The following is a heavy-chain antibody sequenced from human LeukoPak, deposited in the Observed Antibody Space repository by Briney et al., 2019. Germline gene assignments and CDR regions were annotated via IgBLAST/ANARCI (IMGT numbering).Heavy chain of an antibody. D-gene: IGHD3-10*01. V-gene: IGHV4-34*01. CDR1: GGSFSGYY. CDR2: INHSRST. CDR3: ARRVGRWFGERAYYYNYMDV. Sequence: PSETLSLTCAVYGGSFSGYYWSWIRQPPGKGLEWIWEINHSRSTKYNPSLKSRLTISVDTSKNQFSLKLSPVTAADTAVYYCARRVGRWFGERAYYYNYMDVWDKGTTVTISS. J-gene: IGHJ6*03.